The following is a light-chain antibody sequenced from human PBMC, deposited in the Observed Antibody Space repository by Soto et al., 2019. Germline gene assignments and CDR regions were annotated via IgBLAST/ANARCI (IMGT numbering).Light chain of an antibody. CDR3: SSYAGSNNLHVV. V-gene: IGLV2-8*01. CDR2: ELS. J-gene: IGLJ2*01. CDR1: SRDVDDYKY. Sequence: QSALTQPPSASGSRGQSVTISCTGISRDVDDYKYVSWYQQHPGKAPKLIIYELSQRPSGVPDRFSGSKSGNAASLTVSGLQADDEADYYCSSYAGSNNLHVVFGGGTQLTVL.